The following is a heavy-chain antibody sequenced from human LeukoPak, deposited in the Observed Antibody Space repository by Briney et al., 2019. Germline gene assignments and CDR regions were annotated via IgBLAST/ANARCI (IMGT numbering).Heavy chain of an antibody. CDR2: ISAYNGNT. Sequence: GASVKVSCKASGGTFSSYAISWVRQAPGQGLEWMGWISAYNGNTNYAQKLQGRVTMTTDTSTSTAYMELGSLRSDDTAVYYCATHIVVVPAATLFDYWGQGTLVTVSS. CDR1: GGTFSSYA. J-gene: IGHJ4*02. CDR3: ATHIVVVPAATLFDY. D-gene: IGHD2-2*01. V-gene: IGHV1-18*01.